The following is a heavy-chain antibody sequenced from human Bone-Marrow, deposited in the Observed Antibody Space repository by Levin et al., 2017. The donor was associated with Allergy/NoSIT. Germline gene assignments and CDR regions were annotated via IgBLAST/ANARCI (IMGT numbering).Heavy chain of an antibody. D-gene: IGHD3-22*01. CDR1: GFTFSSYS. Sequence: GGSLRLSCAASGFTFSSYSMNWVRQAPGKGLEWVSYISSSSSTIYYADSVKGRFTISRDNAKNSLYLQMNSLRDEDTAVYYCARDSTPYYYDSSGYQTEYLQHWGQGTLVTVSS. J-gene: IGHJ1*01. CDR2: ISSSSSTI. CDR3: ARDSTPYYYDSSGYQTEYLQH. V-gene: IGHV3-48*02.